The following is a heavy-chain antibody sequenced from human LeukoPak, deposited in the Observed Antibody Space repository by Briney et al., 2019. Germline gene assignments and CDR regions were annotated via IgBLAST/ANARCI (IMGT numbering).Heavy chain of an antibody. CDR2: IYYSGST. CDR1: GGSISSYY. CDR3: ARHRYYYDSSGYYTLGYYFDY. J-gene: IGHJ4*02. D-gene: IGHD3-22*01. V-gene: IGHV4-59*08. Sequence: SETLSLTCTVSGGSISSYYWSWIRQPPGKGLEWIGYIYYSGSTNYTPSLKSRVTISVDTSKNQFSLKLSSVTAADTAVYYCARHRYYYDSSGYYTLGYYFDYWGQGTLVTVSS.